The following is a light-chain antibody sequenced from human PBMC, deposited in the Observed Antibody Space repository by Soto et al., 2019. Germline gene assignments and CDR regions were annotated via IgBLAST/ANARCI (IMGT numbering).Light chain of an antibody. J-gene: IGLJ3*02. Sequence: QSALTQPASVSGSPGQSITIPCTGTARDVGGYNYVSWHQQHPGKAPKVIIYDVTKRPSGVSDRFSGSKSGDTASLTISGLQAEDEADYYCSSFTSSNSWVFGGGTQLTVL. CDR1: ARDVGGYNY. CDR2: DVT. CDR3: SSFTSSNSWV. V-gene: IGLV2-14*03.